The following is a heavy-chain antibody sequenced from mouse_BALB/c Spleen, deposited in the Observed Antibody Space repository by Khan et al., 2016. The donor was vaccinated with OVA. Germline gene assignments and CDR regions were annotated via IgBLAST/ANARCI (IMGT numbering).Heavy chain of an antibody. CDR1: GFNIKDYY. CDR2: IDPENGDT. D-gene: IGHD2-10*02. J-gene: IGHJ3*01. V-gene: IGHV14-1*02. Sequence: RQRSGAELVRPGALVKLSCKASGFNIKDYYMNWVKQRPEQGLEWIGWIDPENGDTIYDPKFQGKASITADTSSNTAYLHLSSLTSEDTAVYYCVRLGYGNYWFAYWGQGTLVTVSA. CDR3: VRLGYGNYWFAY.